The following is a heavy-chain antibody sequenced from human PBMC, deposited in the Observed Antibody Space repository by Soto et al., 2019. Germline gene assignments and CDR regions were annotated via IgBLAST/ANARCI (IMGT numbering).Heavy chain of an antibody. CDR1: GGSISSSNW. CDR3: ARARGSYLYFDY. CDR2: IYHSGST. D-gene: IGHD1-26*01. J-gene: IGHJ4*02. V-gene: IGHV4-4*02. Sequence: XETLSLTCAVSGGSISSSNWWSWVRQPPVKGLEWIGEIYHSGSTNYNPSLKSRVTISVDKSKNQFSLKLSSVTAADTAVYYCARARGSYLYFDYWGQGTLVTVSS.